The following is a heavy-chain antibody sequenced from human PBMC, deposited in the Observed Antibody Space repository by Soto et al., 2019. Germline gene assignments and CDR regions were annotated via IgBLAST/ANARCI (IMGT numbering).Heavy chain of an antibody. V-gene: IGHV1-69*01. CDR3: ARVHGSGSYYTDYYYGMDV. Sequence: SYAISWVRQAPGQGLEWMGGIIPIFGTANYAQKYQGRVTITADESTGTAYMELSSLRSDDTAVYYCARVHGSGSYYTDYYYGMDVWGQGTTVTVSS. CDR1: SYA. CDR2: IIPIFGTA. D-gene: IGHD3-10*01. J-gene: IGHJ6*02.